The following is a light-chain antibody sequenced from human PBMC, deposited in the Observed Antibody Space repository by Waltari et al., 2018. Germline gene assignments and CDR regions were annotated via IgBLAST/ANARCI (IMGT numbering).Light chain of an antibody. Sequence: EIVLTQSPGTLSLSPGERATLSCRTSQSLSRPLAWYQQKPGQAPRLLIYDASRRATGIPDRFIGSGSGTDFSLTISRLEPEDCAVYYCQHYVTLPATFGQGTRVELK. CDR1: QSLSRP. V-gene: IGKV3-20*01. CDR3: QHYVTLPAT. J-gene: IGKJ1*01. CDR2: DAS.